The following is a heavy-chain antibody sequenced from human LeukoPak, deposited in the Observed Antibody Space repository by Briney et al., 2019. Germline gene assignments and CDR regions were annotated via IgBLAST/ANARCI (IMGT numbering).Heavy chain of an antibody. Sequence: PSETLSLTCTVSGGSISSYYWSWIRQPPGKGLEWIGYIYYSGSTNYNPSLKSRVTISVDTSKNQFSLKLSSVTAADTAVYYCACGGTTAYYFDYWGQGTLVTVSS. J-gene: IGHJ4*02. CDR1: GGSISSYY. CDR3: ACGGTTAYYFDY. D-gene: IGHD2-21*01. V-gene: IGHV4-59*12. CDR2: IYYSGST.